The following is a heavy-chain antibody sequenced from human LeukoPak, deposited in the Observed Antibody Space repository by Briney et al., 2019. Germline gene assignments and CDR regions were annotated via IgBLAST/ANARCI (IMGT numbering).Heavy chain of an antibody. Sequence: ASVKVSCKASGYTFSSYHVSWVRQAPGQGLEWMGWINTYDGNTNYAQNFQGRVAMTTDTSTSTAYMELRSLRSDDTAVYYCARDLYFYGSGSYPKDWGQGTLVTVSS. CDR2: INTYDGNT. CDR3: ARDLYFYGSGSYPKD. CDR1: GYTFSSYH. J-gene: IGHJ4*02. V-gene: IGHV1-18*01. D-gene: IGHD3-10*01.